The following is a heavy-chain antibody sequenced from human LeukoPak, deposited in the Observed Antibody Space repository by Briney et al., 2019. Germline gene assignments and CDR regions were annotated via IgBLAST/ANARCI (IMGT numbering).Heavy chain of an antibody. J-gene: IGHJ5*02. V-gene: IGHV2-5*01. CDR2: IYWNDDK. CDR3: AHRGEAAGMGNWFDP. Sequence: SGPTLVNPTQTLTLTCTFSGFSLSTSGVGVGWIRQPPGKALEWLALIYWNDDKRYSPSLKSRLTITKDTSKNQAVLTMTNMDPVDTATYYCAHRGEAAGMGNWFDPWGQGTLVTVSS. D-gene: IGHD6-13*01. CDR1: GFSLSTSGVG.